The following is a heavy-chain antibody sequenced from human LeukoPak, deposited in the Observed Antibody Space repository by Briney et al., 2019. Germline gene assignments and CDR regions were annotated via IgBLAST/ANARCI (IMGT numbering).Heavy chain of an antibody. CDR2: ISGSGSGGST. J-gene: IGHJ4*02. Sequence: GGSLRLSCAASGFTFSSSAMSWVRQAPGKGLEWVSSISGSGSGGSTYYADSVKGRFTISRDNSKNSLDLQMKSLRAEDAAVYYCAKDQGDGPFDYWGQGTLVTVSS. V-gene: IGHV3-23*01. CDR3: AKDQGDGPFDY. CDR1: GFTFSSSA. D-gene: IGHD3-16*01.